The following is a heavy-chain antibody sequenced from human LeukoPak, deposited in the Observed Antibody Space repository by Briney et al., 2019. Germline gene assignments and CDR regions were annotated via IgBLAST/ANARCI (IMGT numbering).Heavy chain of an antibody. J-gene: IGHJ3*02. CDR3: ARGYCSGGSCYYDDAFDI. V-gene: IGHV1-2*04. D-gene: IGHD2-15*01. CDR2: INPNSGGT. CDR1: GYTFTGYY. Sequence: GASVKVSCKASGYTFTGYYVHWVRQAPGQGLEWMGWINPNSGGTNYAQKFQGWVTMTRDTSISTAYMELSRLRSDDTAVYYCARGYCSGGSCYYDDAFDIWGQGTMVTVSS.